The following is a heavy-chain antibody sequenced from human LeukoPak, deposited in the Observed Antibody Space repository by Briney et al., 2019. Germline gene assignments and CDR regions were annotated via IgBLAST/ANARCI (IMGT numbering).Heavy chain of an antibody. V-gene: IGHV3-33*01. CDR3: ASKGGSGYSFCDY. J-gene: IGHJ4*02. CDR1: GFTFSTFG. Sequence: SGTSLRLSCAASGFTFSTFGMHWVRQAPGKGLEWVAVTWYDGSKKYYADSVKGRFTISKDSSKNTLYLQMNSLRVEDTAVYYCASKGGSGYSFCDYWGQGTRVTVSS. D-gene: IGHD3-22*01. CDR2: TWYDGSKK.